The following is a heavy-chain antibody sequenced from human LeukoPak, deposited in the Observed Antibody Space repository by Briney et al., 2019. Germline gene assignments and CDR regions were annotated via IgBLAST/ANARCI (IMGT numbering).Heavy chain of an antibody. Sequence: GGSLRLSCAASGFTVSSNYMGWVRQPAGEGVEWVLVLYSGGATFYADSVKGRFTISRDTSKSTLYLQMNDLRADDTAVYYCTKLKGWYGEGFFDYWGQGTLVTVSS. V-gene: IGHV3-53*01. CDR3: TKLKGWYGEGFFDY. CDR1: GFTVSSNY. CDR2: LYSGGAT. J-gene: IGHJ4*02. D-gene: IGHD6-19*01.